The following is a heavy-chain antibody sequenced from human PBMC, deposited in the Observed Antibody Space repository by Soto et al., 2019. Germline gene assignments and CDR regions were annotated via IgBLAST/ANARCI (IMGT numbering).Heavy chain of an antibody. CDR2: IDPSDSYT. CDR3: ARHRGIAVAGTNDFDY. V-gene: IGHV5-10-1*01. D-gene: IGHD6-19*01. J-gene: IGHJ4*02. Sequence: EVQLVQSGAEVKKPGESLRISCKGSGYSFTSYWISWVRQMPGKGLEWMGRIDPSDSYTNYSPSFQGHVTISADKSISTAYLQWSSLKASDTAMYYCARHRGIAVAGTNDFDYWGQGTLVTVSS. CDR1: GYSFTSYW.